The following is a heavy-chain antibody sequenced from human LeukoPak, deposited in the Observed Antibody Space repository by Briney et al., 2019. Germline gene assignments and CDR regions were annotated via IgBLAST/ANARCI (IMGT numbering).Heavy chain of an antibody. D-gene: IGHD3-10*01. J-gene: IGHJ4*02. Sequence: GGSLRLSCAASGFTFSSYAMTWVRQAPGKGLEWVSGISSGGSTYYADSVKGRVTISRDNSKNTLYLQMSSLRAEDTAIYYCVKDRSGGSGTLFPTFDYWGQGSLVTVSS. CDR2: ISSGGST. CDR1: GFTFSSYA. V-gene: IGHV3-23*01. CDR3: VKDRSGGSGTLFPTFDY.